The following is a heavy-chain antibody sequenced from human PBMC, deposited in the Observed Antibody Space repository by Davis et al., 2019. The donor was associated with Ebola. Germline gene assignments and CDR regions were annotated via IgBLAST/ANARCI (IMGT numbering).Heavy chain of an antibody. CDR2: ISGFSSTI. V-gene: IGHV3-48*04. CDR3: VKDEAGYTLDY. J-gene: IGHJ4*02. Sequence: PGGSLRLSCAASGFTFSRYAMHWVRQAPGKGLEWLSYISGFSSTIHYADSVKGRFTASRDNAKNSMYLQINSLRAEDTAVYYCVKDEAGYTLDYWGQGTLVTVSS. CDR1: GFTFSRYA. D-gene: IGHD3-16*02.